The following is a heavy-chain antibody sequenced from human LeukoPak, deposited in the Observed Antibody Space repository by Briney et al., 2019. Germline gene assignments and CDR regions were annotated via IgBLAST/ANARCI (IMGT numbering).Heavy chain of an antibody. V-gene: IGHV3-72*01. Sequence: GGSLRLSCAVSGFTFSDHFLDWVRQAPGKGLEWVGGSRNKAESYTTEYAASVKGRFTISRDDSKNSLYLQMNSLKTEDTAVYYCVRVGSVAGSDYLDYWGQGTLVTVSS. CDR3: VRVGSVAGSDYLDY. D-gene: IGHD6-19*01. CDR2: SRNKAESYTT. CDR1: GFTFSDHF. J-gene: IGHJ4*02.